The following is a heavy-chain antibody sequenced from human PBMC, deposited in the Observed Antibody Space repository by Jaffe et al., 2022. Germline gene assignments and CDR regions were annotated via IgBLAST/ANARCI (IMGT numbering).Heavy chain of an antibody. J-gene: IGHJ3*02. D-gene: IGHD1-26*01. CDR2: IYPGDSDT. Sequence: EVQLVQSGAEVKKPGESLKISCKGSGYSFTSYWIGWVRQMPGKGLEWMGIIYPGDSDTRYSPSFQGQVTISADKSISTAYLQWSSLKASDTAMYYCVRKVYSGSSDVGRAFDIWGQGTMVTVSS. CDR3: VRKVYSGSSDVGRAFDI. CDR1: GYSFTSYW. V-gene: IGHV5-51*03.